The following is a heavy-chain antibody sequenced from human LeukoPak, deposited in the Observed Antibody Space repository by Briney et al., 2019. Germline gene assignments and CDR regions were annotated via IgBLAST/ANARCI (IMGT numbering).Heavy chain of an antibody. V-gene: IGHV3-33*01. CDR2: IWYNGSNK. CDR3: ARGRYCTNGVCYNNWFDP. J-gene: IGHJ5*02. D-gene: IGHD2-8*01. Sequence: GGSLRLSCAASGFTFSSYGMHWVRQAPGKGLEWVAAIWYNGSNKYYADSVKGRFTISRDNSKNTLYLQMNSLRAEDTAVYYCARGRYCTNGVCYNNWFDPWGQGTLVTVSS. CDR1: GFTFSSYG.